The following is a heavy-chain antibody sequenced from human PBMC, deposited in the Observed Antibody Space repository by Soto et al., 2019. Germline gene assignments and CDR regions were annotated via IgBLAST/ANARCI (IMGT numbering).Heavy chain of an antibody. CDR1: GLTFSSYA. V-gene: IGHV3-23*01. CDR2: ISGSGDST. J-gene: IGHJ4*02. CDR3: VRMVVRGLFDY. Sequence: EVQLLESGGGLVQPGGSLRLSCAVSGLTFSSYAMSWVRQAPGKGLEWVSVISGSGDSTDYADSVKGRFTISRDNTKNSLYLQMNSLRVEDTGVYYCVRMVVRGLFDYWGQGTLVTVSS. D-gene: IGHD2-15*01.